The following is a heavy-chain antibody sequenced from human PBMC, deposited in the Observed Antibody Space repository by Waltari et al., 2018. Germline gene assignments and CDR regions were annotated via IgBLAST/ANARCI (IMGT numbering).Heavy chain of an antibody. Sequence: QVQLQESGPGLVKPSQTLSLTCTVSGGSISSGSYYWSWIRQPAGKGLEWIGRIYTSGSTNYTPSLKSRVTISVDTSKNQFSLKLSAVTAADTAVYYCARGDGQNYYYYYMDVWGKGTMVTVSS. J-gene: IGHJ6*03. CDR1: GGSISSGSYY. CDR3: ARGDGQNYYYYYMDV. CDR2: IYTSGST. V-gene: IGHV4-61*02.